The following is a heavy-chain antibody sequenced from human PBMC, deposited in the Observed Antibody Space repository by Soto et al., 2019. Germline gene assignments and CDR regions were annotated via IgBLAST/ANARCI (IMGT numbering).Heavy chain of an antibody. CDR3: ARDRPPSYSSSWYPGFDY. J-gene: IGHJ4*02. Sequence: GGSLRLSCAASGFTFSSYWMHWVRQAPGKGLVWVSRINSDGSSTSYADSVKGRFTISRDNAKNTLYLQMNSLRAEDTAVYYCARDRPPSYSSSWYPGFDYWGQGTLVTVSS. CDR1: GFTFSSYW. CDR2: INSDGSST. D-gene: IGHD6-13*01. V-gene: IGHV3-74*01.